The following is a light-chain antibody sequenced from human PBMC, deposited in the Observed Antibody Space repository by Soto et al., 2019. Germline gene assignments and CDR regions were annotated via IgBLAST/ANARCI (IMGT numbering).Light chain of an antibody. CDR3: HQYYSPPQP. Sequence: DIVMTQSPDSLAVSLGERAIIHCESSQSVLFSSNNKNYLAWYQQRPGQPPKLLIYWASTRHSGVPDRFSGSGSGTDFTLTISSLQAEDVAVYYCHQYYSPPQPFGQGTKVEIK. CDR1: QSVLFSSNNKNY. J-gene: IGKJ1*01. V-gene: IGKV4-1*01. CDR2: WAS.